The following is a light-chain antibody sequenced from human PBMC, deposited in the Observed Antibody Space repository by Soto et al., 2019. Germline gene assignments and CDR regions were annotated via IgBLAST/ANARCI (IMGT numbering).Light chain of an antibody. V-gene: IGKV3-20*01. CDR3: QQYDSSPKT. CDR1: QSVSSSY. J-gene: IGKJ1*01. Sequence: EIVLTQSPGTLSLSPGERATLSCRASQSVSSSYLAWYQQKPGQAPRLLIYGASSRATSIPDRFSGSGSGTDFTLTISRLKPEDFAVYYCQQYDSSPKTFGQGTKVEIK. CDR2: GAS.